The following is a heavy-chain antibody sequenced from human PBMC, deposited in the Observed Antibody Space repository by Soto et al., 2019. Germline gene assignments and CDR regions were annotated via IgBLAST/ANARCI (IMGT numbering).Heavy chain of an antibody. CDR1: GGSISSGGYY. CDR2: IYYSGST. J-gene: IGHJ6*02. D-gene: IGHD3-22*01. Sequence: TLSLTCTVSGGSISSGGYYWSWIRQHPGKGLEWIGYIYYSGSTYYNPSLKSRVTISVDTSKNQFSLKLSSVTAADTAVYYCARDHYYDSSGYYREYGMDVWGQGTTVTVSS. CDR3: ARDHYYDSSGYYREYGMDV. V-gene: IGHV4-31*03.